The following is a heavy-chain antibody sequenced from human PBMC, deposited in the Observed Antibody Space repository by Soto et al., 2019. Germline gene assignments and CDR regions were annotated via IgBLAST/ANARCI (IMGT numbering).Heavy chain of an antibody. CDR1: GFTVSNNY. J-gene: IGHJ4*02. V-gene: IGHV3-53*01. Sequence: EVQLVESGGGLIQPGGSLRLSCAVSGFTVSNNYMSWVRQAPGKGLEGVSVIYSGGYTAYGDSVKGRFTISRDNSKNTLQLQMKGGGACDAAVFYWGTPPGGGGDWGQGTLVTVSS. D-gene: IGHD3-10*01. CDR3: GTPPGGGGD. CDR2: IYSGGYT.